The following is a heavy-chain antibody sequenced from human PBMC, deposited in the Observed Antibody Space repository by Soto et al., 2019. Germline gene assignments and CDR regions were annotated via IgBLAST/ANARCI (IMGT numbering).Heavy chain of an antibody. D-gene: IGHD3-22*01. Sequence: GGSLRLSCAASGVTFSSYSMKWVRQGPGKGLEWVSYISSSSSTIYYADSVKGRFTISRDNAKNSLYLQMNSLRDEDTAVYYCARDVLPADYYDSSGYQPLGYWGQGTLVTVSS. J-gene: IGHJ4*02. CDR3: ARDVLPADYYDSSGYQPLGY. V-gene: IGHV3-48*02. CDR2: ISSSSSTI. CDR1: GVTFSSYS.